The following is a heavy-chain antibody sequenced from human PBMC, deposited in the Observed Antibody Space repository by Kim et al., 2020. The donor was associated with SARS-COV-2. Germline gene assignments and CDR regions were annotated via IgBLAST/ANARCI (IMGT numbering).Heavy chain of an antibody. CDR2: IYYSGNI. Sequence: SETLSLTCNVSGGSITPYYWSWIRQPPGKGLEWIGYIYYSGNINYAPSLESRVTISVDRSTNQFSLKLRSVTAADTAVYYCARSAYTMSRIFQSFMDVWG. CDR1: GGSITPYY. D-gene: IGHD3-3*01. CDR3: ARSAYTMSRIFQSFMDV. J-gene: IGHJ6*03. V-gene: IGHV4-59*01.